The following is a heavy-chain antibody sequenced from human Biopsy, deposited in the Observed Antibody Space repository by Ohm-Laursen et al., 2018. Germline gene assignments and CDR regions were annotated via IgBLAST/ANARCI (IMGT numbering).Heavy chain of an antibody. V-gene: IGHV1-46*01. J-gene: IGHJ4*02. Sequence: VASVKVSCKASGYSFTSYYMHWVRQAPGQGLEWMGMINPSGSTTSYPQIFQGRVTMTRDTSKSTVYMELSSLRSADTAVYFCARNTGWYGDLYYFDYWGQGTLVTVS. CDR1: GYSFTSYY. D-gene: IGHD6-19*01. CDR3: ARNTGWYGDLYYFDY. CDR2: INPSGSTT.